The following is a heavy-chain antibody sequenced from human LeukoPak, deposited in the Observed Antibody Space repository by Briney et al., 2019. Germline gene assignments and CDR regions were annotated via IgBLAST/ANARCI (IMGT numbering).Heavy chain of an antibody. CDR1: GFTFDDYA. V-gene: IGHV3-9*01. D-gene: IGHD1-14*01. CDR3: ARVATGWLSFDY. Sequence: PGGSLRLSCAASGFTFDDYAMHWVRQAPGKGLEWVSGISWNSGSIGYADSVKGRFTISRDNAKNSLYLQMNSLRAEDTAVYYCARVATGWLSFDYWGQGTLVTVSS. CDR2: ISWNSGSI. J-gene: IGHJ4*02.